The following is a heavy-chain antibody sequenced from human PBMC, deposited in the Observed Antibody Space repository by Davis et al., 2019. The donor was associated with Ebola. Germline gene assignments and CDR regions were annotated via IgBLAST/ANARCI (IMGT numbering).Heavy chain of an antibody. D-gene: IGHD1-26*01. Sequence: AASVKVSCKASGYTFTSYYMSWVRQAPGQGLEWMGIINPSGGSTSYAQKFQGRVTMTRDTSTSTVYMELSSLRSEDTAVYFCARDSSGVVGANDFDYWGQGSLVTVAS. J-gene: IGHJ4*02. CDR2: INPSGGST. CDR1: GYTFTSYY. CDR3: ARDSSGVVGANDFDY. V-gene: IGHV1-46*01.